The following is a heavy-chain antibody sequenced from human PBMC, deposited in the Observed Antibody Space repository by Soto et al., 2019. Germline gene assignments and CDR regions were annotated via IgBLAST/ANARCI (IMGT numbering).Heavy chain of an antibody. CDR3: ARGGTIFGVVITDYYYYYGMDV. V-gene: IGHV1-8*01. CDR1: GYTFTSYD. Sequence: ASVKVSCKASGYTFTSYDINWVRQATGQGREGMGWMNPNSGNTGYAQKFQGRVTMTRNTSISTAYMELSSLTSDNTAVYYCARGGTIFGVVITDYYYYYGMDVWGQGTTVTVSS. J-gene: IGHJ6*02. D-gene: IGHD3-3*01. CDR2: MNPNSGNT.